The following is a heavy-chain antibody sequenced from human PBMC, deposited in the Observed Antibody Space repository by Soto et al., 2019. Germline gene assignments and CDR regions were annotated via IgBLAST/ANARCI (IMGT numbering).Heavy chain of an antibody. J-gene: IGHJ5*02. CDR2: IYHSGST. CDR1: GYSISSGYY. V-gene: IGHV4-38-2*02. CDR3: ARDQDDSENNWFDP. Sequence: SETLSLTCAVSGYSISSGYYWGWIRQPPGKGLEWIGSIYHSGSTYYNPSLKSRVTISVDTSKNQFSLKLSSVTAADTAVYYCARDQDDSENNWFDPWGQGTLVTV. D-gene: IGHD3-3*01.